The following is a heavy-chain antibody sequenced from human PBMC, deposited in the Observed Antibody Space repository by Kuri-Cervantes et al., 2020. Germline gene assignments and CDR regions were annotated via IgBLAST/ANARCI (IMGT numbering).Heavy chain of an antibody. Sequence: GESLKISCAASGFTFTSYAMNWVRQAPGKGLEWVSAISGSGGSTNYADSVKGRFTISRDNSKNTLYLQMNSLRAEDTAIYYCSKGGGGPQQFNYWGQGTLVTVSS. J-gene: IGHJ4*02. CDR2: ISGSGGST. D-gene: IGHD2-15*01. V-gene: IGHV3-23*01. CDR3: SKGGGGPQQFNY. CDR1: GFTFTSYA.